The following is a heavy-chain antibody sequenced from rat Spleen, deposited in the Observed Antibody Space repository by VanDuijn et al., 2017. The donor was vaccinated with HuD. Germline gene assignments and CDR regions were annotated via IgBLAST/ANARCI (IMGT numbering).Heavy chain of an antibody. CDR3: TTLGIPFDY. V-gene: IGHV5-20*01. CDR2: ISYDGGST. J-gene: IGHJ2*01. CDR1: GFTFSDYY. Sequence: EVQLVESGGGLVQPGRSLKLSCSASGFTFSDYYMAWVRQAPTKGLEWVAYISYDGGSTYYRDPVRGRFSISRDNAKSSLYLQIDSLRFEDTATYYCTTLGIPFDYWGQGVMVTVSS. D-gene: IGHD1-7*01.